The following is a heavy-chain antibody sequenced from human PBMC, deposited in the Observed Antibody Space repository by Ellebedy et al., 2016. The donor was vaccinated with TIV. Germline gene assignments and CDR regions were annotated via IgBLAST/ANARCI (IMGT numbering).Heavy chain of an antibody. J-gene: IGHJ6*02. D-gene: IGHD6-6*01. CDR1: GFTFGDYA. Sequence: GGSLRLXXTASGFTFGDYAMSWFRQAPGKGLEWAGFIRSKAYGGTTEYAASVKGRFTISRDDSKSIAYLQMNSLKTEDTAVYYCTSGGIAARLFPPDYYYYGMDVWGQGTTVTVSS. CDR2: IRSKAYGGTT. CDR3: TSGGIAARLFPPDYYYYGMDV. V-gene: IGHV3-49*03.